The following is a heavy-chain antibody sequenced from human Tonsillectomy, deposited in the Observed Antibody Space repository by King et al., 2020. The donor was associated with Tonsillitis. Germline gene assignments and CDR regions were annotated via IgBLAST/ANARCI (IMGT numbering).Heavy chain of an antibody. D-gene: IGHD1-26*01. CDR3: ARVGSSVSYGS. CDR2: ISYDGSNK. CDR1: GFTLSNYA. J-gene: IGHJ5*01. Sequence: VQLVESGGGVVQPGRSLRLSCAASGFTLSNYAMHWVRQAPGRGLEWVAVISYDGSNKYYADSVKGRFTISRDNSKNTLYLQMNSLRAEDTAVYYCARVGSSVSYGSWGHGTLVTVSS. V-gene: IGHV3-30-3*01.